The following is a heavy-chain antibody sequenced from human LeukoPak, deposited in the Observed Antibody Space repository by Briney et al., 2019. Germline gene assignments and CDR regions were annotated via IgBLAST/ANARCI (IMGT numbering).Heavy chain of an antibody. CDR1: GYTFTSYY. J-gene: IGHJ4*02. D-gene: IGHD6-6*01. CDR3: AREFEAARTLDY. CDR2: INPSGGST. V-gene: IGHV1-46*01. Sequence: GASVKVSCKASGYTFTSYYMHWVRQAPGQGLEWMGIINPSGGSTSYAQKFQGRVTMTRDTSTSTVYMELSRLRSEDTAVYYCAREFEAARTLDYWGQGTLVTVSS.